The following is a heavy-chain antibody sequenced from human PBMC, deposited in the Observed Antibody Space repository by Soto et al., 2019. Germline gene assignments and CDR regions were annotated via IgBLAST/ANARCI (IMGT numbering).Heavy chain of an antibody. CDR1: GGTFSSYA. CDR3: ARGGYSRGVVFDY. Sequence: QVQLVQSGAEVKKPGSSVKVSCKASGGTFSSYAISWVRQAPGHGLEWMGGIIPIFGTANNAQKFQGRVRITAEESTSTAYMTLSSLTSEDTAVYYCARGGYSRGVVFDYWGQGTLVTVSS. CDR2: IIPIFGTA. D-gene: IGHD5-18*01. V-gene: IGHV1-69*12. J-gene: IGHJ4*02.